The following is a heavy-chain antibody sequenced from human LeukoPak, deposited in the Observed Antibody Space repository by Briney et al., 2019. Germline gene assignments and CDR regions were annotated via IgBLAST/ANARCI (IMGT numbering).Heavy chain of an antibody. CDR2: MNPNSGNT. CDR3: ARGAPNYYYMDV. CDR1: GYTFTSYD. J-gene: IGHJ6*03. Sequence: ASVKVSCKASGYTFTSYDINWVRQATGQGLEWMGWMNPNSGNTGYAQKFQGRVTITRNTSISTAYMELSSLRSEDTAVYYCARGAPNYYYMDVWGKGTTVTVSS. V-gene: IGHV1-8*03.